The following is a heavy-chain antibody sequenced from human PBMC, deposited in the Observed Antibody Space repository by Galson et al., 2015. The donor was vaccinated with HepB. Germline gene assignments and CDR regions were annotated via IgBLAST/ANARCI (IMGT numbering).Heavy chain of an antibody. CDR3: AREVLWFGELPNWFDP. V-gene: IGHV2-5*02. D-gene: IGHD3-10*01. CDR2: IYWDDDK. CDR1: GFSLSTSGVG. Sequence: PALVKPTQTLTLTCTFSGFSLSTSGVGVGWIRQPPGKALEWLALIYWDDDKRYSPSLKSRLTITKDTSKNQVVLTMTNMDPVDTATYYCAREVLWFGELPNWFDPWGQGTLVTVSS. J-gene: IGHJ5*02.